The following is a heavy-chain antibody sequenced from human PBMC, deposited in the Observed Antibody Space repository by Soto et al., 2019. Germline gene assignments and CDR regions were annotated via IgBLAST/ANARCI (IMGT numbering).Heavy chain of an antibody. CDR2: IHPSSGET. CDR3: VRGLKWRDLDY. CDR1: GYTFSNYG. D-gene: IGHD2-15*01. Sequence: ASVKVSCKTSGYTFSNYGITWVRQAPGQPLEWLGWIHPSSGETTYAQKFQGRVTMTRDTSISTAYMDHITLRSDDTAIYYCVRGLKWRDLDYWGQGTPVTVSS. V-gene: IGHV1-2*02. J-gene: IGHJ4*02.